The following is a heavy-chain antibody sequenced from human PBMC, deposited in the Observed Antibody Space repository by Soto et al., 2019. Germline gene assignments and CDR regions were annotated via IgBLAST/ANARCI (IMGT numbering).Heavy chain of an antibody. D-gene: IGHD2-2*01. CDR2: TRNKAKTYTT. CDR1: GFTFSDHY. CDR3: ARSGSSTSCYDY. Sequence: GGSLRLSCAASGFTFSDHYIDWVRQAPGKGLEWVGRTRNKAKTYTTEYAASVKGRFTISRDDLKNSLYLQMDSLRTEDTAMYYCARSGSSTSCYDYWGRETLVTVSS. J-gene: IGHJ4*02. V-gene: IGHV3-72*01.